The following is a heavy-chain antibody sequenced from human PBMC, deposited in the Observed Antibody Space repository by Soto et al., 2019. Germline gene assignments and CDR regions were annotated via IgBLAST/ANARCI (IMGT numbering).Heavy chain of an antibody. CDR3: ARDQEYSSSGFDY. J-gene: IGHJ4*02. CDR2: IYYSGST. Sequence: SETLSLTCTVSGASISSYYWSWIRQPPGKGLELIGYIYYSGSTNYNPSLKSRVTISVDTSKNQFSLKLSSVTAADTAVYYFARDQEYSSSGFDYWGQGTLVTVPS. V-gene: IGHV4-59*01. D-gene: IGHD6-13*01. CDR1: GASISSYY.